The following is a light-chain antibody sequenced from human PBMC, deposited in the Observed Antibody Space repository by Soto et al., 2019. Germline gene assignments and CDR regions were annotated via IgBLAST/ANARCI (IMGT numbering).Light chain of an antibody. CDR1: QRISSSY. V-gene: IGKV3-20*01. J-gene: IGKJ1*01. CDR3: QRYNSYSRT. CDR2: GAS. Sequence: VVLTQSPGTLSLSPGERATLSCRASQRISSSYLAWYQQKPGQAPRLLIQGASSRATGIPDRFSGSGSGTDFTLTISGLQPDDFATYYCQRYNSYSRTFGQGTKVDI.